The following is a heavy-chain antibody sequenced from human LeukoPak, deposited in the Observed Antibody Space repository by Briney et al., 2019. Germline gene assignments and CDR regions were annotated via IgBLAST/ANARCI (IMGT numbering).Heavy chain of an antibody. CDR1: GFTFSTYW. J-gene: IGHJ4*02. Sequence: PGWSLRLSCVTSGFTFSTYWVTWVRQAPGKGLEWVANINQDGSEKYYVDSVKGRFIVSRDNAEHSLYLQMSSLRAEDTAVYYCATDRSSGTPERFDYWGQGTLVTVSS. D-gene: IGHD1/OR15-1a*01. CDR3: ATDRSSGTPERFDY. V-gene: IGHV3-7*01. CDR2: INQDGSEK.